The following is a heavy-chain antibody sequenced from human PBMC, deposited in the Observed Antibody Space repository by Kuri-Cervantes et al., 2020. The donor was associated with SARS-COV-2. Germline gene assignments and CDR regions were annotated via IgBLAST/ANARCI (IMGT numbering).Heavy chain of an antibody. V-gene: IGHV4-61*09. CDR3: ARMSYTGWYYFDY. Sequence: SETLSLSFTVSGGSISSGSYYWSSILQPAGKGLEWFGDIYTSGGTNYNPSLKSRVSISTDTSKNQFSLKLSSVTAADTAVYYCARMSYTGWYYFDYWGQGTLVTVSS. J-gene: IGHJ4*02. D-gene: IGHD6-19*01. CDR2: IYTSGGT. CDR1: GGSISSGSYY.